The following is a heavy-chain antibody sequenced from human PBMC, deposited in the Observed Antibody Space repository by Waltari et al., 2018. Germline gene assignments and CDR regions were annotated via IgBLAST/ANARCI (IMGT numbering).Heavy chain of an antibody. J-gene: IGHJ5*02. D-gene: IGHD3-22*01. CDR1: GGSFRGYY. V-gene: IGHV4-34*01. CDR2: INHSGST. CDR3: ARDSITMIDWFDP. Sequence: QVQLQQWGAGLLKPSETLSLTCAVYGGSFRGYYWSWIRQPPGKGLEWIGEINHSGSTNYNPSLKSRVTISVDTSKNQFSLKLSSVTAADTAVYYCARDSITMIDWFDPWGQGTLVTVSS.